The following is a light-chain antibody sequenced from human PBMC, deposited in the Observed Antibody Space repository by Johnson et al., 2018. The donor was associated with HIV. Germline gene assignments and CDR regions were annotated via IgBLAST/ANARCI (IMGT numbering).Light chain of an antibody. Sequence: QSVLTQPPSVSAAPGQKVTISCSGSSSNIGNNYVSWYRHVPGTAPKLLIYENNKRPSGIPDRFSGSKSGTSVTLGITGLQTGDEADYYCGTWDSSLSASYVFGTGTKVTVL. CDR1: SSNIGNNY. CDR2: ENN. V-gene: IGLV1-51*02. CDR3: GTWDSSLSASYV. J-gene: IGLJ1*01.